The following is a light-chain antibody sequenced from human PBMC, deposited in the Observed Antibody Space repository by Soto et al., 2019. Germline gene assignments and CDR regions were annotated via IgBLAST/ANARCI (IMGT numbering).Light chain of an antibody. Sequence: QSALTQPPSASGSPGQSVTISCTGTSSDVGNYNFVSWFQQHPGKAPKLMIYEVNKRPSGVPARFSGSKSGNTASLTVSGLQAEDEADYYCCSYAGDFYVFGSGTKVTVL. V-gene: IGLV2-8*01. CDR3: CSYAGDFYV. CDR1: SSDVGNYNF. J-gene: IGLJ1*01. CDR2: EVN.